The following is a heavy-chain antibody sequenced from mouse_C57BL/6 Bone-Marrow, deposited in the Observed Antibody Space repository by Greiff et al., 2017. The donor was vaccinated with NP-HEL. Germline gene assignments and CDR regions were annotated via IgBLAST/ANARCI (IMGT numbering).Heavy chain of an antibody. V-gene: IGHV1-82*01. D-gene: IGHD1-1*01. CDR2: IYPGDGDT. CDR1: GYAFSSSW. CDR3: ARLLRRRFAY. Sequence: QVQLQQSGPELVKPGASVKISCKASGYAFSSSWMNWVKQRPGKGLEWIGRIYPGDGDTNYNGKFKGKATLTADKSSSTAYMQLSSLTSEDSAVYFCARLLRRRFAYWGQGTLVTVSA. J-gene: IGHJ3*01.